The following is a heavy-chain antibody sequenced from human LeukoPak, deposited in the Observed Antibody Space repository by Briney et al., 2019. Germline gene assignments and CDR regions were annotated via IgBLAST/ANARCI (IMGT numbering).Heavy chain of an antibody. CDR2: INPSSGNT. V-gene: IGHV1-46*01. Sequence: GASVKVSCKASGYTFSSYYIYWVRQAPGQGLEGMGIINPSSGNTNYAQKFQGRVTMTKDTSTSTVYMELSSLRSEDTAVYYCAREGSGRTFDYWGQGTLVTVSS. J-gene: IGHJ4*02. D-gene: IGHD3-10*01. CDR3: AREGSGRTFDY. CDR1: GYTFSSYY.